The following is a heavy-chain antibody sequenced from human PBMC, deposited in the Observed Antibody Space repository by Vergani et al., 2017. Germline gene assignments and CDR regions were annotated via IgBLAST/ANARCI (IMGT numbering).Heavy chain of an antibody. D-gene: IGHD3-3*01. V-gene: IGHV1-69*01. Sequence: QVQLVQSGAEVKKPGSSVKVSCKASGGTFSSYAISGVRQAPGQGLEWMGGIIPIFGTANYAQKFQGRVTITADESTSTAYMELSSLRSEDTAVYYCARSVGVHYDFWSGADAFDIWGQGTMVTVSS. CDR2: IIPIFGTA. CDR1: GGTFSSYA. CDR3: ARSVGVHYDFWSGADAFDI. J-gene: IGHJ3*02.